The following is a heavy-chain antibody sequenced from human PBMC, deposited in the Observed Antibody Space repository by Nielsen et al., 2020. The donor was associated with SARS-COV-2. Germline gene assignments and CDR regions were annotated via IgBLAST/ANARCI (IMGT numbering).Heavy chain of an antibody. Sequence: GGSLRLSCAASGFTFDDYGMSWVRQAPGKGLEWVSGINWNGGSTGYADSVKGRFTISRDNSKNTLYLQMNSLRAEDTAVYYCARDTGPYYMDVWGKGTTVTVSS. CDR2: INWNGGST. CDR3: ARDTGPYYMDV. V-gene: IGHV3-20*04. CDR1: GFTFDDYG. J-gene: IGHJ6*03. D-gene: IGHD2-8*02.